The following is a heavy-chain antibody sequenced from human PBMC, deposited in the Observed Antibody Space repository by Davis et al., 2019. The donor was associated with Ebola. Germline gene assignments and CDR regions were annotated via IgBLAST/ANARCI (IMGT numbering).Heavy chain of an antibody. D-gene: IGHD2-21*01. CDR1: GFTFSSYA. J-gene: IGHJ4*02. V-gene: IGHV3-23*01. CDR2: ISGSGGST. Sequence: GESLKISCAASGFTFSSYAMSWVRQAPGKGLEWVSAISGSGGSTYYADSVKGRFTISRDNSKNTLYLQMNSLRAEDTAVYYCAKGPRGPRSTLAYCAYWGQGTLVTVSS. CDR3: AKGPRGPRSTLAYCAY.